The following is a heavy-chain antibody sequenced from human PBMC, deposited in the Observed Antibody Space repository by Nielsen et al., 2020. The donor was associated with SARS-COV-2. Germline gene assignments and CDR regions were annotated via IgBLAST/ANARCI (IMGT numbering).Heavy chain of an antibody. D-gene: IGHD2-15*01. CDR3: ARDPSRQITPFDF. J-gene: IGHJ4*02. V-gene: IGHV1-2*06. CDR1: GYTLTAYE. CDR2: INPDSGGT. Sequence: ASVKVSCKTAGYTLTAYEMLWVRQAPGQGLEWLGRINPDSGGTTYAQKFQGRVTVTRDTSTSTAYMELRSLRSDDTAVYYCARDPSRQITPFDFWGQGTLVTVSS.